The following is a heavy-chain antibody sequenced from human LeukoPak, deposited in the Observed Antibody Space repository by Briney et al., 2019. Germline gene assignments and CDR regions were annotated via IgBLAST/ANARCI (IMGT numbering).Heavy chain of an antibody. Sequence: SEALSLTCTVSGGSISSSSYYWGWIRQPPGKGLEWIGSIYYSGSTYYNPSLKSRVTISVDTSKNQFSLKLSSVTAADTAVYYCARRVGVPPPGAFDIWGQGTMVTVSS. CDR3: ARRVGVPPPGAFDI. J-gene: IGHJ3*02. CDR1: GGSISSSSYY. V-gene: IGHV4-39*01. D-gene: IGHD1-26*01. CDR2: IYYSGST.